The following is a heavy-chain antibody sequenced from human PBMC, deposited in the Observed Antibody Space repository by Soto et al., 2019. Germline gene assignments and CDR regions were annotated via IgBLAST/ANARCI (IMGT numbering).Heavy chain of an antibody. J-gene: IGHJ5*02. CDR2: ISAYNGDT. CDR1: GYTNTSNG. V-gene: IGHV1-18*01. CDR3: ARGGRQRFLEWGYDWFDP. D-gene: IGHD3-3*01. Sequence: GTSVKVSCKDPGYTNTSNGIRWLRQAPGQGLEWMGWISAYNGDTNYAQKLQGRVTITADESTSTAYMELSSLRSEDTAVYYCARGGRQRFLEWGYDWFDPWGQGTLVTVSS.